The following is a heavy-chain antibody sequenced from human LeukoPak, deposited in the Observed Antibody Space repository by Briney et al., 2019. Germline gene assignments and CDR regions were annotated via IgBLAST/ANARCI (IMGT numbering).Heavy chain of an antibody. Sequence: GGSLRLSCAASGFTFSSYWMHWVRQAPGKGLVWVSRINSDGSSTSYADSVKGRFTISRDNAKNTLYLQMNSLRAEDTAVYYCAREGPSSGWYVDYWGQGTLVTVSS. CDR3: AREGPSSGWYVDY. CDR2: INSDGSST. CDR1: GFTFSSYW. D-gene: IGHD6-19*01. V-gene: IGHV3-74*01. J-gene: IGHJ4*02.